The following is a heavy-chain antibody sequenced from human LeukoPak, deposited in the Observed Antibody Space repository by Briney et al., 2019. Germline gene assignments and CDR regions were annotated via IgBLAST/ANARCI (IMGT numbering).Heavy chain of an antibody. CDR3: AKGSSSGWGIFDY. CDR2: AVGSGSNT. CDR1: GFTFSSYA. Sequence: GGSLRLSCAASGFTFSSYAMSWVRQAPGKGLEWVSTAVGSGSNTYYADSVKGRFTLSRDDSKNTLYLQMNSLSAEDTAVYYCAKGSSSGWGIFDYWGQGTLVTVSS. D-gene: IGHD6-19*01. V-gene: IGHV3-23*01. J-gene: IGHJ4*02.